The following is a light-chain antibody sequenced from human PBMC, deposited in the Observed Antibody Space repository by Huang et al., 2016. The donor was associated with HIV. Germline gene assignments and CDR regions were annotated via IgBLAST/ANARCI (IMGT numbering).Light chain of an antibody. J-gene: IGKJ4*01. CDR3: QQSYSIPPVT. Sequence: DIQMTQSPSSLSASVGDRVTITCRASQSISSYLNCYQQKPGKAPKFLIYAASSLQSGVPSRFSGSGSGTDFTLTISSLQPEDFATYYCQQSYSIPPVTFGGGTKVEMK. CDR1: QSISSY. V-gene: IGKV1-39*01. CDR2: AAS.